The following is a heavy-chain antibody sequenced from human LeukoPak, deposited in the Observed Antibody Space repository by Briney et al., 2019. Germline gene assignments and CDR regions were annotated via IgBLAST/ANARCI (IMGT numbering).Heavy chain of an antibody. Sequence: PGRSLRLSCAASGFTFSSHAMHWVRQDPGKGLEWVAVISYDGSNKYYADSVKGRFTISRDNSKNTLYLQMNSLRAEDTAVYYCADLTVTGAFDYWGQGTLVTVSS. D-gene: IGHD4-17*01. V-gene: IGHV3-30-3*01. CDR1: GFTFSSHA. J-gene: IGHJ4*02. CDR3: ADLTVTGAFDY. CDR2: ISYDGSNK.